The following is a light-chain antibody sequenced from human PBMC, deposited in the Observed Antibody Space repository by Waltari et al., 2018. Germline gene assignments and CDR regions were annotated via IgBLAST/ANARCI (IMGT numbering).Light chain of an antibody. V-gene: IGKV3-20*01. CDR2: GAT. CDR1: QSVSNNY. J-gene: IGKJ2*01. Sequence: EIVLTQSPGTLSLSPGERATLSCSASQSVSNNYLAWYQQRPGQAPRLLIYGATSRATGIPDRFSGSRSGTDFILTISRLEPEDFAVYYCQQYQSSLYTFGQGTKVEI. CDR3: QQYQSSLYT.